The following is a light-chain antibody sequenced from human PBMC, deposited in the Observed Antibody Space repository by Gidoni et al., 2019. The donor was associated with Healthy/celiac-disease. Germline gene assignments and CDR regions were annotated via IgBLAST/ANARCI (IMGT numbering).Light chain of an antibody. CDR3: QQYGSSPWT. CDR2: GAS. CDR1: QRVSSSY. Sequence: DIVLTHSPGTLTWSPGERATLSCRASQRVSSSYLAWYQQKPGQAPRLLIYGASSRATGIPDRFSGSGSGTDFTLTISRLEPEDFAVYYCQQYGSSPWTFGQGTKLEIK. J-gene: IGKJ2*01. V-gene: IGKV3-20*01.